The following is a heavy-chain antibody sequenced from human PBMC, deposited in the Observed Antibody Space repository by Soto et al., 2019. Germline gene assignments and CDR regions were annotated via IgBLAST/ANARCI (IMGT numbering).Heavy chain of an antibody. D-gene: IGHD2-15*01. CDR1: GFTCTSYW. CDR3: ARGWRGGFDD. Sequence: EVQLVESGGGLVPPGGSLRLSCAASGFTCTSYWMHWVRQAPGKGLVWVSSITSDGSSTNYADSVKGRLTISRDNAKNTVDVQMNSLRAEDTAVYFCARGWRGGFDDWGQGALVTVSS. V-gene: IGHV3-74*01. CDR2: ITSDGSST. J-gene: IGHJ4*02.